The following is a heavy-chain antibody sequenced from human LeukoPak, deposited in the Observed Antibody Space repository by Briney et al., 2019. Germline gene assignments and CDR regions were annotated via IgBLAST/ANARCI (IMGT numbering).Heavy chain of an antibody. CDR3: ARVTGPNSYYYYYMDV. J-gene: IGHJ6*03. CDR1: GGTFSSYT. Sequence: GASVKVSCKASGGTFSSYTISWVRQAPGQGLEWMGGIIPVVGKPTYAQKFQGRVTITTDESTSTAYMELSRLRSEDTAVYYCARVTGPNSYYYYYMDVWGKGTTVTVSS. CDR2: IIPVVGKP. V-gene: IGHV1-69*16. D-gene: IGHD7-27*01.